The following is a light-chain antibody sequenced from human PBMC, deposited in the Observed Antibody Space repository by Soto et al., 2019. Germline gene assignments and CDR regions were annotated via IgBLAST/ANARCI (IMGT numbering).Light chain of an antibody. CDR2: GAS. Sequence: EIVMTQSPATLSVSPGERATLSCRASQSVSSNLAWYQQKPGQAPRLRIYGASTRATGSPARFSGSGSGTEVTHTISSLQSEDFAVYYCQQYNNWPPWTFGQGTKVEIK. CDR3: QQYNNWPPWT. V-gene: IGKV3-15*01. J-gene: IGKJ1*01. CDR1: QSVSSN.